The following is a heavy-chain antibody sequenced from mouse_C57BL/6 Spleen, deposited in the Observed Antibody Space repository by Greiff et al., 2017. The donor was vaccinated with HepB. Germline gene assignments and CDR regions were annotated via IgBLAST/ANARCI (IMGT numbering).Heavy chain of an antibody. CDR2: IYPGSGST. V-gene: IGHV1-55*01. D-gene: IGHD2-4*01. J-gene: IGHJ2*01. Sequence: VQLPQPGAELVKPGASVKMSCTASGYTFTSYWITWVKQRPGQGLEWIGDIYPGSGSTNYNEKFKSKATLTVDTSSSTAYMQLSSLTSEDSAVYYCARVDYDGNYCDYWGQGTTLTVSS. CDR3: ARVDYDGNYCDY. CDR1: GYTFTSYW.